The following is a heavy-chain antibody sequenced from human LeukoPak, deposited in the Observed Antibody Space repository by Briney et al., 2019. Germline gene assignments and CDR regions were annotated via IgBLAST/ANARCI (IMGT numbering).Heavy chain of an antibody. Sequence: GGSLRLSCAASGFTFSSYSMNWIRQAPGKGLEWVSYISSSTTTTIYYADSVKGRFTISRDNAKNSLYLQINSLRAEDTAVFHCARSRSGSYFDYWGQGTLVTVSS. CDR1: GFTFSSYS. CDR2: ISSSTTTTI. D-gene: IGHD1-26*01. CDR3: ARSRSGSYFDY. V-gene: IGHV3-48*01. J-gene: IGHJ4*02.